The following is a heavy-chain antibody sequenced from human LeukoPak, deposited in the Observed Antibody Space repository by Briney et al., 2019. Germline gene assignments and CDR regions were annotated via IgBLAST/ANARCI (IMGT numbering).Heavy chain of an antibody. CDR2: ISYGGINK. V-gene: IGHV3-30*03. D-gene: IGHD5-12*01. Sequence: VQPGRSLILSCAASGFTFSNYGMHWVRQAPGKGLEWVAVISYGGINKYYADSVKGRFTISRDDSKNTLYLQMNSLRAEDTAVYYCASGSSGYDYLGDYWGQGTLVTVSS. J-gene: IGHJ4*02. CDR1: GFTFSNYG. CDR3: ASGSSGYDYLGDY.